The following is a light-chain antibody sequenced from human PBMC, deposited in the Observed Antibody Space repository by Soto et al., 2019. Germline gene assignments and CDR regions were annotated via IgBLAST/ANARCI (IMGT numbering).Light chain of an antibody. CDR2: SYN. V-gene: IGLV1-44*01. CDR3: AAWDDSLNGYV. CDR1: SSNIGSNT. Sequence: QSVLTQPPSASGTPGQRVTISCSGSSSNIGSNTVNWYQQLPGTAPKLLIYSYNQRPSGVPDRFSGSQSVTSASLAISGLQSEDEADYYCAAWDDSLNGYVFGTGTKLTVL. J-gene: IGLJ1*01.